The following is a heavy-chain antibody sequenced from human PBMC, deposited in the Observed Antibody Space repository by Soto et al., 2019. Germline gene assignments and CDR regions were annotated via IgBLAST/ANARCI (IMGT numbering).Heavy chain of an antibody. CDR3: ARDTHWGLGK. Sequence: QVPVQESGPGLVTPSGTLSLNCAVSGVSISTDYWWSWVRQPPGKGLEWIGEIYHSGSTNYNPSLKSRVTISVDRSKNQFSLDLSSVTAADTAVYYCARDTHWGLGKWAQGTLVTVSS. CDR1: GVSISTDYW. J-gene: IGHJ4*02. D-gene: IGHD7-27*01. V-gene: IGHV4-4*02. CDR2: IYHSGST.